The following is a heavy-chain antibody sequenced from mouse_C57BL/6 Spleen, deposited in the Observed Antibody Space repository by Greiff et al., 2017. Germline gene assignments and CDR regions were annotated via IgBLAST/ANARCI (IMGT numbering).Heavy chain of an antibody. CDR2: INPYNGGT. D-gene: IGHD4-1*01. J-gene: IGHJ2*01. CDR3: ARRANWDVGFDY. Sequence: EVQLQQSGPVLVKPGASVKMSCKASGYTFTDYYMNWVKQSHGKSLEWIGVINPYNGGTSYNQQFKGKATLTVDKSSSTAYMELNSLTSKDSAVYYCARRANWDVGFDYWGQGTTLTGSA. CDR1: GYTFTDYY. V-gene: IGHV1-19*01.